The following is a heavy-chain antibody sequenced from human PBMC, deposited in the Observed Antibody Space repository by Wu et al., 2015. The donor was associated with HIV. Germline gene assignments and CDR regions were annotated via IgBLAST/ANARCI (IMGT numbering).Heavy chain of an antibody. V-gene: IGHV1-8*01. CDR1: GYTFTSYD. Sequence: QVQLVQSGAEVKEPGDSVKVSCKASGYTFTSYDINWVRQATGQGLEWMGWMNPNSGNTGYAQKFQGRVTMTRNTSISTAYMELSSLRSEDTAVYYCARGGRYYYDSSGYVYWYFDLWGRGTWSLSP. D-gene: IGHD3-22*01. CDR3: ARGGRYYYDSSGYVYWYFDL. CDR2: MNPNSGNT. J-gene: IGHJ2*01.